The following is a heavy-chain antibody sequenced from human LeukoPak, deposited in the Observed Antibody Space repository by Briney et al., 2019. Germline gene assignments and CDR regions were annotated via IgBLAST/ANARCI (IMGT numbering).Heavy chain of an antibody. D-gene: IGHD3-22*01. J-gene: IGHJ4*02. CDR3: ASWGYYDSSGYYQIDY. CDR2: IYSGGST. V-gene: IGHV3-66*02. CDR1: GFTVSSNY. Sequence: QPGGSLRLSCAASGFTVSSNYMGWVRRAPGKGLEWVSVIYSGGSTYYADSVKGRFTISRDNSKNTLYLQMNSLRAEDTAVYYCASWGYYDSSGYYQIDYWGQGTLVTVSS.